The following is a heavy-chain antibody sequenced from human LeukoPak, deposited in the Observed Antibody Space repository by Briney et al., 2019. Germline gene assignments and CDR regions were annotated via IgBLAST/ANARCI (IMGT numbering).Heavy chain of an antibody. V-gene: IGHV3-23*01. Sequence: GGSLRLSCAASGFTFSSYAMSWDRQAPGKGLEWVSTISGSGGSTYYADSVKGRFTISRDNSKNTLYLQMNSLRAEDTAVYYCAREGGGDSSGYYYAFDYWGQGTLVTVSS. D-gene: IGHD3-22*01. J-gene: IGHJ4*02. CDR3: AREGGGDSSGYYYAFDY. CDR2: ISGSGGST. CDR1: GFTFSSYA.